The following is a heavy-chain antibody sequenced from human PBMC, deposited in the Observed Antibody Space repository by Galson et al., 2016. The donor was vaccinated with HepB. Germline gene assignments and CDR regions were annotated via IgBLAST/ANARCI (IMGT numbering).Heavy chain of an antibody. J-gene: IGHJ6*02. D-gene: IGHD4-11*01. CDR2: LSPDGSDK. CDR1: GFTFRDYW. V-gene: IGHV3-7*01. Sequence: SLRLSCAASGFTFRDYWMTWVRQAPGKGLEWVANLSPDGSDKRYAASVKGRFTISRDNARNSLFLQMNTVRGDDSAVYYCARVDYTDDGINVWGQGTTVTVSS. CDR3: ARVDYTDDGINV.